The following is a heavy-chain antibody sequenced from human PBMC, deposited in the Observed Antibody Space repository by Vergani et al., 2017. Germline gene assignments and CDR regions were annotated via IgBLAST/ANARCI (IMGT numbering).Heavy chain of an antibody. CDR3: ARDPAPRVRGGSRVPGY. V-gene: IGHV1-8*01. J-gene: IGHJ4*02. D-gene: IGHD3-10*01. CDR2: MNPNSGNT. Sequence: QVQLVQSGAEVKKPGASVKVSCKASGYTFTSYDINWVRQATGQGLEWMGWMNPNSGNTGYAQKFQGRVTMTRNTSISTAYMELSSLRSEDTAVYYCARDPAPRVRGGSRVPGYWGQGTLVTVSS. CDR1: GYTFTSYD.